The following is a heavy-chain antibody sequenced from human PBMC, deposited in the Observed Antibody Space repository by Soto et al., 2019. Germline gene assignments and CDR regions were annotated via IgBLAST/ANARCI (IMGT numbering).Heavy chain of an antibody. V-gene: IGHV3-11*01. CDR2: ISSSGSTI. J-gene: IGHJ4*02. CDR1: GFTFSDYY. CDR3: ASGGLLWFGELSVY. Sequence: PGRSMRLSCAASGFTFSDYYMSWIRQAPGKGLEWVSSISSSGSTIYYADSVKGRFTISRDNAKNSLYLQMNSLRAEDTAVHYCASGGLLWFGELSVYWGQGTLVTVSS. D-gene: IGHD3-10*01.